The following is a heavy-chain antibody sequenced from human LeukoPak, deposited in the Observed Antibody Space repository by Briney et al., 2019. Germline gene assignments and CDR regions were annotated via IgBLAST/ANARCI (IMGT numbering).Heavy chain of an antibody. CDR1: EFTSNSYN. D-gene: IGHD3-16*01. V-gene: IGHV3-21*01. CDR2: ITSTSSYT. Sequence: GGSLRLSCAASEFTSNSYNMNWVRQAPGKGLEWVSSITSTSSYTFYADSVKGRFTISRDNAKNSLYLHLNSLRDEDTAIYYCARDPYNGDYGDFYYYYMDVWGKGTTVTISS. J-gene: IGHJ6*03. CDR3: ARDPYNGDYGDFYYYYMDV.